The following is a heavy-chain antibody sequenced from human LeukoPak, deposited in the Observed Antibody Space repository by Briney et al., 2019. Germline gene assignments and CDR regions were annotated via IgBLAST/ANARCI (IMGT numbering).Heavy chain of an antibody. J-gene: IGHJ4*02. CDR3: ARDRAVAGTLPSDY. D-gene: IGHD6-19*01. Sequence: ASVKVSCKASGYTFTGYYMHWVRQAPRQGLEWMGWINPNSGGTNYAQKFQGRVTMTRDTSISTAYMELSRLRSDDTAVYYCARDRAVAGTLPSDYWGQGTLVTVSS. V-gene: IGHV1-2*02. CDR1: GYTFTGYY. CDR2: INPNSGGT.